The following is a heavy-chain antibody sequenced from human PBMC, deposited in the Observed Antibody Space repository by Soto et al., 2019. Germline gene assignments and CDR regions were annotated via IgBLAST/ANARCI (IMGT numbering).Heavy chain of an antibody. J-gene: IGHJ6*02. CDR1: GGSISSSTYY. Sequence: SETLSLTCTVSGGSISSSTYYWGWIRQPPGKGLEWIGSIYHSGSTNYNPSLKSRVTISVDKSKNQFSLKLSSVTAADTAVYYCARDSDSSYYYYYYYGMDVWGQGTTVTVSS. V-gene: IGHV4-39*07. D-gene: IGHD6-6*01. CDR2: IYHSGST. CDR3: ARDSDSSYYYYYYYGMDV.